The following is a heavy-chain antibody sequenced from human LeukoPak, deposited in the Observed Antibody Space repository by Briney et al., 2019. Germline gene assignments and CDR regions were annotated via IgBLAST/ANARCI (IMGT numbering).Heavy chain of an antibody. CDR2: INHSGST. J-gene: IGHJ3*02. D-gene: IGHD1-26*01. CDR3: GRKWVHNTLDI. Sequence: KSSETLSLTCAVYGGSFSGYYWSWIRQPPGKGLEWIGEINHSGSTNYNPSLKSRVTISVDTSKNQFSLKLSSVTAADTAVYYCGRKWVHNTLDIWGQGTMVTVSS. CDR1: GGSFSGYY. V-gene: IGHV4-34*01.